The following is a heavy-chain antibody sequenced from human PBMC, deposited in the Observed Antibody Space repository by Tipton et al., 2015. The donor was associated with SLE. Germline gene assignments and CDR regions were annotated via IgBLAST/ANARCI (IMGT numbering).Heavy chain of an antibody. Sequence: TLSLTCTVSGGSISSYYWSRIRQPPGKGLEWIGYIYYSGSTNYNPSLKSRGTISVDTSKNQFSLKLSSVTAADTAVYYCARESSWDPLLDYWGQGTLVTVSS. D-gene: IGHD6-13*01. J-gene: IGHJ4*02. CDR1: GGSISSYY. CDR3: ARESSWDPLLDY. CDR2: IYYSGST. V-gene: IGHV4-59*01.